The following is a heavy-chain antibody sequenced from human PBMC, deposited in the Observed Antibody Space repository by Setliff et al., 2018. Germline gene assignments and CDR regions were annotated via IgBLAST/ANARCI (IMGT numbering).Heavy chain of an antibody. Sequence: ASVKVSCKASGGTFKNYGISWVRQAPGQGLEWMGWMNPNSGKTGYAQKFQGRVIMTRNTSISTAYLELNTLRSDDTAVYYCARERYFDYWGQGTLVTVSS. CDR3: ARERYFDY. CDR2: MNPNSGKT. J-gene: IGHJ4*02. V-gene: IGHV1-8*02. CDR1: GGTFKNYG.